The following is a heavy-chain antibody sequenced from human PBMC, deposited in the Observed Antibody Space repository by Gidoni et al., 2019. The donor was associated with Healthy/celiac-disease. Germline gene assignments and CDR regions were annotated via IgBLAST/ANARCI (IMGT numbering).Heavy chain of an antibody. CDR3: AKASPTTNYDFWSGSPYYYYGMDV. CDR1: GFTFSSYA. Sequence: EVQLLESGGGWVQPGGSLRLSRAASGFTFSSYAISRVRQAPGTGMEWVSAISGSGGSTYYADSVKGRFTISRDNSKNTLYLQMNSLRAEDTAVYYCAKASPTTNYDFWSGSPYYYYGMDVWGQGTTVTVSS. CDR2: ISGSGGST. J-gene: IGHJ6*02. D-gene: IGHD3-3*01. V-gene: IGHV3-23*01.